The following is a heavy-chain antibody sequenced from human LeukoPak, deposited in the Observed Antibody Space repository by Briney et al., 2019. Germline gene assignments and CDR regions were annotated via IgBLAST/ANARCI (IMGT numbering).Heavy chain of an antibody. CDR3: ARDHYAGYSYGSWFDP. D-gene: IGHD5-18*01. CDR2: IYTSGST. Sequence: SETLSLTCTVSGGSISSYYWSWIRQPAGKGLEWIGRIYTSGSTNYNPSLKSRVTMSVDTSKNQFSLKLSSVTAADTAVYYCARDHYAGYSYGSWFDPWGQGTLVTVSS. CDR1: GGSISSYY. V-gene: IGHV4-4*07. J-gene: IGHJ5*02.